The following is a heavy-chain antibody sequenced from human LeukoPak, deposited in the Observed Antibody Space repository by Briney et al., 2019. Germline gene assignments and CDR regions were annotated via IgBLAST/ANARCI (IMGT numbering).Heavy chain of an antibody. CDR2: INPRGGST. CDR1: GYTFTSYY. V-gene: IGHV1-46*01. J-gene: IGHJ6*02. Sequence: ASVKVSCKASGYTFTSYYMHWVRQAPGQGLEWKGIINPRGGSTSYAQKFQGRVTMTRDTSTSTVYMELSSLRSEDTAVYYCARDQLTTVTSRHYYYYYGMDVWGQGTTVTVSS. CDR3: ARDQLTTVTSRHYYYYYGMDV. D-gene: IGHD4-17*01.